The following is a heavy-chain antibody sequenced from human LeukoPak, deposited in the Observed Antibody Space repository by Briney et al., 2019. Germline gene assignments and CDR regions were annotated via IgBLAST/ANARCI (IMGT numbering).Heavy chain of an antibody. CDR3: AGAGPYPGIAAAGSDYFDY. CDR1: GGSISSSNW. V-gene: IGHV4-4*02. J-gene: IGHJ4*02. D-gene: IGHD6-13*01. Sequence: SETLSLTCAVSGGSISSSNWWSWVRQPPGKGLEWIGEIYHSGSTNYNPSLKSRVTISVDKSKNQFSLKLSSVTAADTAVYYCAGAGPYPGIAAAGSDYFDYWGQGTLVTVSS. CDR2: IYHSGST.